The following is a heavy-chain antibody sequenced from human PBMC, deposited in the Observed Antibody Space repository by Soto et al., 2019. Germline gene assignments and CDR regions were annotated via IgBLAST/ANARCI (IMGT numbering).Heavy chain of an antibody. D-gene: IGHD5-18*01. V-gene: IGHV3-23*01. CDR3: AKGDQLWHTVDY. CDR1: VFSFISYA. Sequence: GWSLRLSCASSVFSFISYAMTWVRQAPGKGLEWVSAISGSGDSTYYADSVKGRFTISRDNSKNTLYLQMNSLRAEDTAVYYCAKGDQLWHTVDYWGQGTLVTVSS. J-gene: IGHJ4*02. CDR2: ISGSGDST.